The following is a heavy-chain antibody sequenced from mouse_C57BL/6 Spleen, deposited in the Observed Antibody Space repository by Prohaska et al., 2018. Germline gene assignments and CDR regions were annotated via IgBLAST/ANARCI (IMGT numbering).Heavy chain of an antibody. V-gene: IGHV1-26*01. D-gene: IGHD4-1*01. CDR3: ARSVMNWEGNFDY. CDR2: IKPNNGGT. Sequence: SVKISSKASGYTFTYFYMNWVKPSQGKSLEWIGDIKPNNGGTSYNQKLKGKATLTVDKDFSTAYMELRSLTSEDSAVYYCARSVMNWEGNFDYWGQGTNLTVSS. CDR1: GYTFTYFY. J-gene: IGHJ2*01.